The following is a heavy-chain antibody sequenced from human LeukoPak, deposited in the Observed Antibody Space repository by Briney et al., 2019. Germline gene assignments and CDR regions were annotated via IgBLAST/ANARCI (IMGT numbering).Heavy chain of an antibody. D-gene: IGHD6-13*01. CDR1: GFTFSSYA. V-gene: IGHV3-30-3*01. CDR3: ARDRRGYFDY. Sequence: GRSLRLSCAASGFTFSSYAMHWVRQAPGKGLEWVAVISYDGSNKYYADSVKGRFTISRDNSKNTLYLQMNSLGAEDTAVYYCARDRRGYFDYWGQGALVTVSS. J-gene: IGHJ4*02. CDR2: ISYDGSNK.